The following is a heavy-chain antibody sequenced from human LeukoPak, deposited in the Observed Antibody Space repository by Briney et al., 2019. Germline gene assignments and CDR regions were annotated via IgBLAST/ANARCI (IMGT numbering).Heavy chain of an antibody. Sequence: ASVKVSCKASGCTFTSYYMHWVRQAPGQGLEWMGIINPSGGSTSYAQKFQGRVTMTRDTSTSTVYMELSSLRSEDTAVYYCAREKRLTMVRGVLDYWGQGTLVTVSS. CDR1: GCTFTSYY. J-gene: IGHJ4*02. V-gene: IGHV1-46*01. CDR2: INPSGGST. D-gene: IGHD3-10*01. CDR3: AREKRLTMVRGVLDY.